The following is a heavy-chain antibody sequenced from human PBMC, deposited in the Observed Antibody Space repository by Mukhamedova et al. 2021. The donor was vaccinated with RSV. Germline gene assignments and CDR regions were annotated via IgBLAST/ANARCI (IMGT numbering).Heavy chain of an antibody. D-gene: IGHD6-13*01. V-gene: IGHV3-11*06. CDR3: ARVQQLVGCYFDY. Sequence: RDNAKNSLYLQMNSLRAEDTAVYYCARVQQLVGCYFDYWGQGTLVTVSS. J-gene: IGHJ4*02.